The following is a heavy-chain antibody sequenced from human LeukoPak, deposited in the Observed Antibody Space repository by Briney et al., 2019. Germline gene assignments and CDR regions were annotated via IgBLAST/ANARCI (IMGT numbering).Heavy chain of an antibody. CDR1: GLTLSNVW. J-gene: IGHJ4*02. V-gene: IGHV3-15*07. CDR2: IRSRGDGGAT. CDR3: TQGSGQYFDY. Sequence: GGSLRLSCAVSGLTLSNVWMNWVRQAPGKGLEWVGRIRSRGDGGATDFAAPVKGRFTISRDDSKNTLYLQMNSLTSEDTAVYYCTQGSGQYFDYWGQGTLVTVSS. D-gene: IGHD2-15*01.